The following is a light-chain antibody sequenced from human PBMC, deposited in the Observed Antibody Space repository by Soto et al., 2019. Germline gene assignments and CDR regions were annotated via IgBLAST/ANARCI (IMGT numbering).Light chain of an antibody. CDR2: EVS. CDR3: SSYTSSSSLYV. Sequence: QSALTQPASVSGSPGQSITISCTGTSSDVGGYNYVSWYQQHPGTAPKLMIYEVSNRPSGLSNRFSGSKSGNTASLTISGLQAEDEADYYCSSYTSSSSLYVFGTGTKLTVL. J-gene: IGLJ1*01. V-gene: IGLV2-14*01. CDR1: SSDVGGYNY.